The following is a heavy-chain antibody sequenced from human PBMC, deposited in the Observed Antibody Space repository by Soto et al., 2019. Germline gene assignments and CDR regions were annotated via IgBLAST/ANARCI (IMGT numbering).Heavy chain of an antibody. CDR3: ARDRYDYVWGSYRSTYYYGMDV. CDR1: GYTFTSYG. CDR2: ISAYNGNT. D-gene: IGHD3-16*02. J-gene: IGHJ6*02. V-gene: IGHV1-18*01. Sequence: ASVKVSCKASGYTFTSYGISWVRQAPGQGLEWMGWISAYNGNTNYAQKLQGRVTMTTDTSTSTAYMEPRSLRSDDTAVYYCARDRYDYVWGSYRSTYYYGMDVWGQGTTVTVSS.